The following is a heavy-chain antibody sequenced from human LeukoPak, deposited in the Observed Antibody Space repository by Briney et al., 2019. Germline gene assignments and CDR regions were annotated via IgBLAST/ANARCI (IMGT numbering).Heavy chain of an antibody. D-gene: IGHD6-13*01. CDR1: GGSISSTDYY. V-gene: IGHV4-30-2*01. Sequence: SQTLSLTCTVSGGSISSTDYYWSWIRQPPGKGLEWIGYIYYSGSTAYNPSLKSRVTISVDRSKNQFSLKLTSVTAADTAVYYCARASSSWEGYFDYWGQGTLVTVSS. J-gene: IGHJ4*02. CDR3: ARASSSWEGYFDY. CDR2: IYYSGST.